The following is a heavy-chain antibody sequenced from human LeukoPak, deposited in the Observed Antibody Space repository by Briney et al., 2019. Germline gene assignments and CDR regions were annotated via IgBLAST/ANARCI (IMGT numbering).Heavy chain of an antibody. CDR3: ARDFFFGSGSNHGRDFYYFGMDV. D-gene: IGHD3-10*01. Sequence: ASVKVSCKVSGYTLTELSMHWVRQAPGKGLEWMGGFDPEDGDTIYAQKFQGRVTMTEDTSTDTAYMELSSLRSEDTAVYYCARDFFFGSGSNHGRDFYYFGMDVWGQGTTVTVSS. CDR1: GYTLTELS. V-gene: IGHV1-24*01. J-gene: IGHJ6*02. CDR2: FDPEDGDT.